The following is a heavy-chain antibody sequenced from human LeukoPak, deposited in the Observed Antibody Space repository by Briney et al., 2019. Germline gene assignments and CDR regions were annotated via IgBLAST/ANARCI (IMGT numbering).Heavy chain of an antibody. D-gene: IGHD6-19*01. J-gene: IGHJ4*02. CDR1: GFTFSAYW. CDR3: ARDSGWYDY. Sequence: GGSLRLSCVASGFTFSAYWMSWVRQAPGKGLEWVANIKQDGSEKFYVDSVKGRFTISRDNAKNSLYLQMNSLRAEDTAVYYCARDSGWYDYWGQGTLVTASS. V-gene: IGHV3-7*01. CDR2: IKQDGSEK.